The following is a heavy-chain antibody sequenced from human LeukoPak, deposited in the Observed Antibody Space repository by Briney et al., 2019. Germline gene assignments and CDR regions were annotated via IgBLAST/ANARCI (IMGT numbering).Heavy chain of an antibody. J-gene: IGHJ4*02. CDR2: IKQDGSEK. CDR3: ARDHTVDGLVFDY. CDR1: GFTFSDYY. V-gene: IGHV3-7*01. Sequence: PGGSLRLSCAASGFTFSDYYMNWVRQAPGKGLEWVASIKQDGSEKYYVDSVKGRFSISRDNAKNSLHLQMNSLRAEDTAVYYCARDHTVDGLVFDYWGQGILVTVSS. D-gene: IGHD6-19*01.